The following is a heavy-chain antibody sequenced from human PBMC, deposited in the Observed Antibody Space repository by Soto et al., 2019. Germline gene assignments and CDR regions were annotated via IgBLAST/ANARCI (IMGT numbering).Heavy chain of an antibody. CDR3: ARDWGVVVPAALDYYYYGMDV. CDR2: INAGNGNT. CDR1: GYTFTSYA. D-gene: IGHD2-2*01. V-gene: IGHV1-3*01. J-gene: IGHJ6*04. Sequence: ASVKVSCKASGYTFTSYAMHWVRQAPGQRLEWMGWINAGNGNTKYSQKFQGRVTITRDTSASTAYMELSSLRSEDTAVYYCARDWGVVVPAALDYYYYGMDVWGKGTTVTVSS.